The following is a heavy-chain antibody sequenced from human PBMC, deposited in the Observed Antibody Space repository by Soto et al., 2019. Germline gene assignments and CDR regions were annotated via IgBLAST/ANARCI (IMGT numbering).Heavy chain of an antibody. D-gene: IGHD6-19*01. V-gene: IGHV4-59*01. CDR2: IYYSGST. CDR1: GGSISSYN. CDR3: AGGAVAGFSYYYYYGMDV. J-gene: IGHJ6*02. Sequence: ASETLSVTCTVSGGSISSYNWSWIRQPPGKGLEWIGYIYYSGSTNYNPSLKSRVTISVDTSKNQFSLKLGSVTAADTAVCYCAGGAVAGFSYYYYYGMDVWGQGTTVTVSS.